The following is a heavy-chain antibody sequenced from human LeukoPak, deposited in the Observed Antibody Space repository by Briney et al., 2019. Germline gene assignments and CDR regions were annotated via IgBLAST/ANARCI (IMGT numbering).Heavy chain of an antibody. J-gene: IGHJ4*02. CDR2: IRYDGSNK. CDR1: GFTFSSYG. Sequence: PGGSLRLSCAAPGFTFSSYGMPWVRQAPGKGLERVAFIRYDGSNKYYADSVKGRFTISRDNSKNTLYLQMNSLRAEDTAVYYCAKGRDTAMVTIDYWGQGTLVTVSS. CDR3: AKGRDTAMVTIDY. V-gene: IGHV3-30*02. D-gene: IGHD5-18*01.